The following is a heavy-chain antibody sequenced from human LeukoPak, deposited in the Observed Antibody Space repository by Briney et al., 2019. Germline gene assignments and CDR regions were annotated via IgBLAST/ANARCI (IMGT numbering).Heavy chain of an antibody. CDR2: INPNSGGT. CDR3: ARSGGSWYSGWFDP. V-gene: IGHV1-2*02. J-gene: IGHJ5*02. Sequence: ASVKVSCKASGYTFTSYGISWVRQAPGQGLEWMGWINPNSGGTNYAQKFQGRVTMTRDTSISTAYMELSRLRSDDTAVYYCARSGGSWYSGWFDPWGQGTLVTVSS. D-gene: IGHD6-13*01. CDR1: GYTFTSYG.